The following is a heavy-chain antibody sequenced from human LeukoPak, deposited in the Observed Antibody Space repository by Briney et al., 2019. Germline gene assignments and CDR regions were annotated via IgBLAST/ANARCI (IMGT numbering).Heavy chain of an antibody. CDR2: IYTSGST. CDR3: ASDGGSFDH. Sequence: SETLSLTCTVSGGSISSSSYYWGWIRQPPGKGLEWIGRIYTSGSTNYNPSLKSRVTMSVDTSKNQFSLKLSSVTAADTAVYYCASDGGSFDHWGQGTLVTVSS. CDR1: GGSISSSSYY. V-gene: IGHV4-39*07. J-gene: IGHJ5*02. D-gene: IGHD2-15*01.